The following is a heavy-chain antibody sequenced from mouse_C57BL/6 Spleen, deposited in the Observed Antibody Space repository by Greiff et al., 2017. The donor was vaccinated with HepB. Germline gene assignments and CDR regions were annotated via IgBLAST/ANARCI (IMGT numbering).Heavy chain of an antibody. CDR1: GFSLTSYG. CDR2: IWSGGST. D-gene: IGHD4-1*01. J-gene: IGHJ2*01. CDR3: ARNWRGTGLHYFDY. V-gene: IGHV2-2*01. Sequence: VMLVESGPGLVQPSQSLSITCTVSGFSLTSYGVHWVRQSPGKGLEWLGVIWSGGSTDYNAAFISRLSISKDNSKSQVFFKMNSLQADDTAIYYCARNWRGTGLHYFDYWGQGTTLTVSS.